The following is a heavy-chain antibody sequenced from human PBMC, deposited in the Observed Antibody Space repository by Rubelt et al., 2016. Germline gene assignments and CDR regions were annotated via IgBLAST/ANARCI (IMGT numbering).Heavy chain of an antibody. Sequence: EVQLVPSGAEVKKPGESLRISCKASGYTFTSHWISWVRQRPGKGLEWMGRIDPSDSYTTYSPSFQGHVTLSTDTSISTAYLQWTSLGASDTAMYYWARCFTGYEPDYWGQGTLVTVSS. CDR3: ARCFTGYEPDY. CDR2: IDPSDSYT. V-gene: IGHV5-10-1*01. CDR1: GYTFTSHW. J-gene: IGHJ4*02. D-gene: IGHD5-12*01.